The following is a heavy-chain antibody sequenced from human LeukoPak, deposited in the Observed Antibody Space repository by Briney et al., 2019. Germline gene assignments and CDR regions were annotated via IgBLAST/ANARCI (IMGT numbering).Heavy chain of an antibody. CDR2: IYYSGST. J-gene: IGHJ6*02. CDR3: ARHGPDADYYSYYGMDV. Sequence: SETLSLTCAVSGGSISSYYWSWIRQPPGKGLEWIGYIYYSGSTNYNPALKSRVTIYVDTSKNQFSLKLRSVPAADTAVYYCARHGPDADYYSYYGMDVWGQGTTVTVSS. CDR1: GGSISSYY. V-gene: IGHV4-59*08.